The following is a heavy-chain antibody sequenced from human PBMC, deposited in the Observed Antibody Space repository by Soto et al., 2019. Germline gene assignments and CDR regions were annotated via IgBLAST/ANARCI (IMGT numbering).Heavy chain of an antibody. CDR2: ISYDGSNK. CDR3: ARACLLCNDDFDI. CDR1: GFTFSSYA. D-gene: IGHD2-21*01. V-gene: IGHV3-30-3*01. J-gene: IGHJ3*02. Sequence: QVQLVESGGGVVQPGRSLRLSCAASGFTFSSYAMHWVRQAPGKVLEWVAVISYDGSNKYYADSVKGRFTISRDNSKNTLYLQINILRAEDTAVYYCARACLLCNDDFDIWGQGTMVTVSS.